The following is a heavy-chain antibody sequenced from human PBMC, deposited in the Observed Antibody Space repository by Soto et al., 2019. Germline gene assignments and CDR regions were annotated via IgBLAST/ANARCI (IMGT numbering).Heavy chain of an antibody. CDR3: ARLAGGSYYGMDV. CDR2: ISSSSSYI. CDR1: GFTFSSYS. J-gene: IGHJ6*02. D-gene: IGHD1-26*01. Sequence: PRGSLRLSCAASGFTFSSYSMNWVRQAPGKGLEWVSSISSSSSYIYYADSVKGRFTISRDNAKNSLYLQMNSLGAEDTAVYYCARLAGGSYYGMDVWGQGTTVTVSS. V-gene: IGHV3-21*01.